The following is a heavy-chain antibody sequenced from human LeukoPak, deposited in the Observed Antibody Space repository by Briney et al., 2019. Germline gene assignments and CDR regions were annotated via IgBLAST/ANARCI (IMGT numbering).Heavy chain of an antibody. D-gene: IGHD3-3*01. CDR3: ARGVTIFGVVGLNFDY. CDR2: IGAYNGNT. J-gene: IGHJ4*02. V-gene: IGHV1-18*01. Sequence: ASVKVSCKASGYTFTSYGISWVRQAPGQGLEWMGWIGAYNGNTNYAQKLQGRVTMTTDTYTSTAYMELRSLRSDDTAVYYCARGVTIFGVVGLNFDYWGQGTLVSVSS. CDR1: GYTFTSYG.